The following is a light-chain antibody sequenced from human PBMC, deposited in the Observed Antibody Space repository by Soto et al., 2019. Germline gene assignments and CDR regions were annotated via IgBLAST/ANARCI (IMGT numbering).Light chain of an antibody. CDR2: GAS. V-gene: IGKV3-15*01. CDR3: QQYNKWPLT. J-gene: IGKJ1*01. Sequence: EVVLTQSPGTLSLSRGERATLSCRASERIYSIDLAWYQQTPGQAPRLLIYGASTRATGIPVRFSGSASGTEFTLTISSLQSEDFTVYYCQQYNKWPLTFGQGTKVDIK. CDR1: ERIYSID.